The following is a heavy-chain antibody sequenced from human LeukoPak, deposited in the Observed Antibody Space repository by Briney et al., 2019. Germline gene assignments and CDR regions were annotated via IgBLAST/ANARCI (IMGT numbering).Heavy chain of an antibody. CDR1: GGTFSSYA. CDR3: AREGCSSTSCRPGPFDY. J-gene: IGHJ4*02. D-gene: IGHD2-2*01. CDR2: ISAYNGNT. V-gene: IGHV1-18*01. Sequence: ASVKVSCKASGGTFSSYAISRVRQAPGQGLEWMGWISAYNGNTNYAQKLQGRVTMTTDTSTSTAYMELRSLRSEDTAVYYCAREGCSSTSCRPGPFDYWGQGTLVTVSS.